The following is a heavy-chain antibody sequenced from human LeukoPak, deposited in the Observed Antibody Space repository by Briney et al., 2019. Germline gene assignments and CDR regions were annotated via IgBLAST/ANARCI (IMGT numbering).Heavy chain of an antibody. Sequence: GGSLRLSCAASGFTFSDAWLSWVRQAPGKGPERVGRIKSSADGGATDYAAPVKGRFTVSRDDSKDTLYLQMNSLKTEDTAVYYCSLRYCSGTSCPGYWGQGTLVTVSS. CDR1: GFTFSDAW. V-gene: IGHV3-15*01. D-gene: IGHD2-8*02. CDR3: SLRYCSGTSCPGY. CDR2: IKSSADGGAT. J-gene: IGHJ4*02.